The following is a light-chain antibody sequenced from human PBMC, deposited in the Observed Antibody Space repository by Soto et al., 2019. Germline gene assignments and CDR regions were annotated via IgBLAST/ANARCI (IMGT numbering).Light chain of an antibody. Sequence: DIVMTQSPDSLAVSLGERATINCKSSQSVLYSSDNKNQLAWYQRKPGQPPKLLIYWASTRESGVPDRFSGSGSGTEFTLTISSLQAEDVAVYYCQQYYSVPVTFGGGTKVEIK. CDR2: WAS. V-gene: IGKV4-1*01. CDR1: QSVLYSSDNKNQ. J-gene: IGKJ4*01. CDR3: QQYYSVPVT.